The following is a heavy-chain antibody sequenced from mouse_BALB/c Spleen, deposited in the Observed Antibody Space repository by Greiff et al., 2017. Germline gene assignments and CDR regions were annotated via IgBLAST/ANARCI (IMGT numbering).Heavy chain of an antibody. V-gene: IGHV5-6-2*01. D-gene: IGHD2-4*01. Sequence: EVKLMESGGGLVKLGGSLKLSCAASGFTFSSYYMSWVRQTPEKRLELVAAINSNGGSTYYPDTVKGRFTISRDNAKNTLYLQMSSLKSEDTALYYCARRGMITTGYFDYWGQGTTLTVSS. CDR1: GFTFSSYY. CDR3: ARRGMITTGYFDY. J-gene: IGHJ2*01. CDR2: INSNGGST.